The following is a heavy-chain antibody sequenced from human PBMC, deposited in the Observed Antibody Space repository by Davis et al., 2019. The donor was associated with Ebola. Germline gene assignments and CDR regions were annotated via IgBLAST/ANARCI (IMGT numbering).Heavy chain of an antibody. V-gene: IGHV3-21*04. CDR2: ISSSSSYI. CDR1: RFTFSSYS. CDR3: AKEWGRIPAAIFGY. D-gene: IGHD2-2*01. Sequence: GESLKISCAASRFTFSSYSMNWVRQAPGKGLEWVSSISSSSSYIHYADSVKGRFTISRDNAKNTLSLQMNSLRAEDTAVYYCAKEWGRIPAAIFGYWGQGTLVTVSS. J-gene: IGHJ4*02.